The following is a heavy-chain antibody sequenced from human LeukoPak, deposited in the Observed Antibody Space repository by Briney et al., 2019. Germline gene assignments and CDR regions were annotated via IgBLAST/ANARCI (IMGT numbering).Heavy chain of an antibody. J-gene: IGHJ4*02. Sequence: PSETLSLTCTVSGGTITTYPWSWIRQPAGKGLELIGRIYTSWSTNYSPSLQSRVPISVDTSKNQFSVRLTSVAAADTAVYYCARAAYCSGASCYFDYWGQGTLVTVSS. D-gene: IGHD2-15*01. CDR1: GGTITTYP. CDR3: ARAAYCSGASCYFDY. CDR2: IYTSWST. V-gene: IGHV4-4*07.